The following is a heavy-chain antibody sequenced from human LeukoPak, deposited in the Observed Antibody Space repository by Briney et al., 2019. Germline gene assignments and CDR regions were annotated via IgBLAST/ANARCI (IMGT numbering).Heavy chain of an antibody. D-gene: IGHD6-13*01. CDR3: ARERGRYSSSITPENYFDY. V-gene: IGHV4-59*12. CDR2: IYYSGST. Sequence: SETLSLTCTVSGGSISSYYWNWIRQPPGKGLEWIGYIYYSGSTNYNPSLKSRVTISVDTSKNQFSLKLSSVTAADTAVYYCARERGRYSSSITPENYFDYWGQGTLVTVSS. J-gene: IGHJ4*02. CDR1: GGSISSYY.